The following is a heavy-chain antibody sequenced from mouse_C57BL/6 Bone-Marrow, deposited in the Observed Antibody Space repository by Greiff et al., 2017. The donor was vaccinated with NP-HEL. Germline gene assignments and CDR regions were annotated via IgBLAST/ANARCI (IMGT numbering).Heavy chain of an antibody. CDR2: IRSKSNNYAT. V-gene: IGHV10-1*01. CDR3: VRHRGLSSNSFAY. D-gene: IGHD2-5*01. CDR1: GFSFNTYA. J-gene: IGHJ3*01. Sequence: EVQRVESGGGLVQPKGSLKLSCAASGFSFNTYAMNWVRQAPGKGLEWVARIRSKSNNYATYYADSVKDRFTISRDDSESMLYLQMNNLKTEDTAMYYCVRHRGLSSNSFAYWGQGTLVTVSA.